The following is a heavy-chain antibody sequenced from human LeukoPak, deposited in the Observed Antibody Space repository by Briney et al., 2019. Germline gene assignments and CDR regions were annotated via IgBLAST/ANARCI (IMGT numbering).Heavy chain of an antibody. V-gene: IGHV6-1*01. D-gene: IGHD3-3*02. J-gene: IGHJ5*02. CDR1: GDSVSSNSAA. Sequence: SQTLSLTCAISGDSVSSNSAAWSWIRQSPSRGLEWLGRTYYRPKWYNDYAVAVKSQITINPHTSKNQFSLQLNSVTPEDTAVYYCARGRGALGIDPWGQGTLVTVSS. CDR2: TYYRPKWYN. CDR3: ARGRGALGIDP.